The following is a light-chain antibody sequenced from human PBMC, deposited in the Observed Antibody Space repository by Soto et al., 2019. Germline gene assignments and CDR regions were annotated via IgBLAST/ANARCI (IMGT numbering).Light chain of an antibody. CDR3: VSFAGGTYV. Sequence: QSLLTQPPSASGSPGQSVTISCTGTSSDVGAYIFVSWYQQHPGKAPKLMVYDVNRRPSGVPDRFFGSKSGNTASLTVSGLQAEDEAEYYCVSFAGGTYVFGTGTKVTVL. V-gene: IGLV2-8*01. CDR2: DVN. J-gene: IGLJ1*01. CDR1: SSDVGAYIF.